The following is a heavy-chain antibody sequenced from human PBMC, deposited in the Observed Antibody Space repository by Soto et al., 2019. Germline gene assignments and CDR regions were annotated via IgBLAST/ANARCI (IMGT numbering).Heavy chain of an antibody. CDR3: ARMESFGSLNWFDP. CDR2: MNPGSGDT. V-gene: IGHV1-8*02. CDR1: GYTFTNND. J-gene: IGHJ5*02. D-gene: IGHD5-18*01. Sequence: APVEVSCKASGYTFTNNDVSWVRQATGQGLEWMGWMNPGSGDTGYAQKFQGGVTMTRDISIATAYMELNSLTSEDTAIYYCARMESFGSLNWFDPWGQGTLVTVSS.